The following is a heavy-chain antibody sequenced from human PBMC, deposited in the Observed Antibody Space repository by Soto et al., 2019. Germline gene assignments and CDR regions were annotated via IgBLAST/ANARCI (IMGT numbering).Heavy chain of an antibody. J-gene: IGHJ4*02. D-gene: IGHD1-1*01. CDR3: AGKMTTFAVDPADS. Sequence: EVQLLESGGGLVHPGGSLRLSCAASGFTFSNYGMGWVRQPPGKGLEWVSVMSGSGDNTYSADSVKGRFTMSRDNSKNMVFLQMNRLRGDYPAGYYCAGKMTTFAVDPADSWGRGTLVTVSS. CDR2: MSGSGDNT. CDR1: GFTFSNYG. V-gene: IGHV3-23*01.